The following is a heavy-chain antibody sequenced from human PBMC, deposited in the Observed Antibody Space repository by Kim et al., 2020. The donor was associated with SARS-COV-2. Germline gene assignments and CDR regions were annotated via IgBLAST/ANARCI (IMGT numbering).Heavy chain of an antibody. J-gene: IGHJ4*02. V-gene: IGHV4-31*03. Sequence: SETLSLTCTVSGGSISSGGYYWSWIRQHPGKGLEWIGYIYYSGSTYYNPSLKSRVTISVDTSKNQFSLKLSSVTAADTAVYYCARQVTRRGIADFDYWGQGTLVTVSS. D-gene: IGHD6-13*01. CDR3: ARQVTRRGIADFDY. CDR2: IYYSGST. CDR1: GGSISSGGYY.